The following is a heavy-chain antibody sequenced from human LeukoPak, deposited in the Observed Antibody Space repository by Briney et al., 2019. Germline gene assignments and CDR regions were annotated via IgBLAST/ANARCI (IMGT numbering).Heavy chain of an antibody. CDR3: ARAAYCGGDCYYFDQ. CDR2: VSTGSTTI. CDR1: GFTFSTYW. D-gene: IGHD2-21*02. J-gene: IGHJ4*02. V-gene: IGHV3-48*02. Sequence: GGSLRLSCAASGFTFSTYWMTWVRQAPGKGLEWVSYVSTGSTTIYYADSVKGRFTISRDNARNSLYLQMNSLRDEDTAVYYCARAAYCGGDCYYFDQWGQGTLVTVSS.